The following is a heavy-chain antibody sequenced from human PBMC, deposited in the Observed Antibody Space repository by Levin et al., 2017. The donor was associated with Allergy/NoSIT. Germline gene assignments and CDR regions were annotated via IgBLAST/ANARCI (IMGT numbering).Heavy chain of an antibody. CDR2: ISSSSSYT. J-gene: IGHJ4*02. CDR3: ASWGKDCSGGSCYSESSLEFDY. V-gene: IGHV3-11*03. CDR1: GFTFSDYY. D-gene: IGHD2-15*01. Sequence: LSLTCAASGFTFSDYYMSWIRQAPGKGLEWVSYISSSSSYTNYADSVKGRFTISRDNAKNSLYLQMNSLRAEDTAVYYCASWGKDCSGGSCYSESSLEFDYWGQGTLVTVSS.